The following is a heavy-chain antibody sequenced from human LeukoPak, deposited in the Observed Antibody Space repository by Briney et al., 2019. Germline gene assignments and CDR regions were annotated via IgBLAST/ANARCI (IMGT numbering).Heavy chain of an antibody. CDR1: GFTFSNSG. J-gene: IGHJ6*03. V-gene: IGHV3-30*02. CDR2: IRYDGSNE. D-gene: IGHD3-22*01. CDR3: AKDKVAMMAYYYDSSGSYMDV. Sequence: GGSLRLSCTASGFTFSNSGMHWVRQAPGKGLEWVAFIRYDGSNEFYVDSVKGRFTISRDNSKNSLYLQMNSLRAEDTALYYCAKDKVAMMAYYYDSSGSYMDVWGKGTTVTVSS.